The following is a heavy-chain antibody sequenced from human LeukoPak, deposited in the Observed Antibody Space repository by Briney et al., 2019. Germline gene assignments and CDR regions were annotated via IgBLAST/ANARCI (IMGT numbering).Heavy chain of an antibody. Sequence: GGSLRLSCAASGFTFSSYWMSWVRQAPGKGLEWVANIKQDGSEKYYVDSVKGRFTISRDNAKNSLYLQMNSLRAEGTAVYFANFDGSSQAFHIWGQGTLVTVSS. D-gene: IGHD3-9*01. V-gene: IGHV3-7*01. CDR3: ANFDGSSQAFHI. CDR1: GFTFSSYW. J-gene: IGHJ3*02. CDR2: IKQDGSEK.